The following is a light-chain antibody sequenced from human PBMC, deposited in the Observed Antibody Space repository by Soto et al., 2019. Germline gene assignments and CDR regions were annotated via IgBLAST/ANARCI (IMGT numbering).Light chain of an antibody. CDR3: QQYNTYST. J-gene: IGKJ5*01. CDR1: QGIRSY. V-gene: IGKV1-9*01. Sequence: IQLTQSPSFLSASVGDRVTITCRASQGIRSYLAWYQQKPGRAPKLLIYDASSLKSGVPARFSGSGSGTEFTLTISSLQPDDFATYYCQQYNTYSTFGQGTRLEIK. CDR2: DAS.